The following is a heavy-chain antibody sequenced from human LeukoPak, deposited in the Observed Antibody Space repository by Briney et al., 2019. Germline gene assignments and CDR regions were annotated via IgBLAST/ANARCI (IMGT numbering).Heavy chain of an antibody. D-gene: IGHD6-6*01. CDR1: GFTLSNYV. Sequence: GRSLRLSCAASGFTLSNYVMHWVRQAPGKGLEWEAVISYDGSNKYYADSVKGRFTISRDNSKNTLYLQMNSLRGEDTAVYYCAKDRSSSAGLYFDYWGQGTLVTVSS. J-gene: IGHJ4*02. CDR3: AKDRSSSAGLYFDY. V-gene: IGHV3-30*18. CDR2: ISYDGSNK.